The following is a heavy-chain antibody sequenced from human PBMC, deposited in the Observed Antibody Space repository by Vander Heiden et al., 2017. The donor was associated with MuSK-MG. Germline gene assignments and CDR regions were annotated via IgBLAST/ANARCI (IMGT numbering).Heavy chain of an antibody. J-gene: IGHJ6*03. CDR3: AKPQPSNYYYCYMDV. V-gene: IGHV3-23*01. CDR1: GLTFSSYA. Sequence: EVQLLESVGGLVQPGGSLRLSCLASGLTFSSYAMSWVRQAPEKELEWVSAISGSGGSTYYADSVKGRFTISRDNSKNTLYLQMNSLRAEDTAVYYCAKPQPSNYYYCYMDVWGKGTTVTVSS. CDR2: ISGSGGST.